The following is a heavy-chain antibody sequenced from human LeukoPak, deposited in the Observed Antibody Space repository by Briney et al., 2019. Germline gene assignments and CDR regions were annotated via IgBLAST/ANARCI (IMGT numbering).Heavy chain of an antibody. CDR1: GYTFTGYY. J-gene: IGHJ6*03. CDR3: ARSPLSGGSYLLLYYYYMDV. Sequence: VASVKVSCKASGYTFTGYYMHWVRQAPGQGLEWMGWINPNSGGTNYAQKFQGRVTMTRDTSISTAYMELSRLRSDDTAVYYCARSPLSGGSYLLLYYYYMDVWGKGTTVTVSS. D-gene: IGHD1-26*01. V-gene: IGHV1-2*02. CDR2: INPNSGGT.